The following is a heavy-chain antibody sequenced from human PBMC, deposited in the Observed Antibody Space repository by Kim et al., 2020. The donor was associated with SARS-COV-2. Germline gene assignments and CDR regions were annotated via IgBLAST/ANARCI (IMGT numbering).Heavy chain of an antibody. D-gene: IGHD6-19*01. CDR3: ARVIAVAGFDY. CDR2: INYVGGT. CDR1: GGSISSYY. V-gene: IGHV4-59*01. J-gene: IGHJ4*02. Sequence: SETLSLTCTVSGGSISSYYWSWIRQPPGKGLEWIGYINYVGGTNYTPSLKGRVTISVDTSKNQFSLKLSPVTAADMAVYYCARVIAVAGFDYWGQGTLVTVSS.